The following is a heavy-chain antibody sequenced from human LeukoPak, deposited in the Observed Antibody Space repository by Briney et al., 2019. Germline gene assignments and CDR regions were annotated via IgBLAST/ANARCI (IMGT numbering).Heavy chain of an antibody. J-gene: IGHJ4*02. CDR3: AKDDRWLQFCC. CDR2: IIPSGHTT. D-gene: IGHD5-24*01. Sequence: PGGSLRLSCAASEFSVGSNYMTWVRQAPGKGLEWVSGIIPSGHTTYYADSVRGRFTISRDNSRNTLYLQMNSLRAEDTAVYYCAKDDRWLQFCCWGQGTLVTVSA. CDR1: EFSVGSNY. V-gene: IGHV3-23*01.